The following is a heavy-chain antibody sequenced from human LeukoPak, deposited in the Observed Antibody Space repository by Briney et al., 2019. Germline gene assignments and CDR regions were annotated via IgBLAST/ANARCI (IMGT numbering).Heavy chain of an antibody. CDR1: GGSISPYY. CDR3: ARGNGEYAYGYYFDY. D-gene: IGHD5-18*01. J-gene: IGHJ4*02. CDR2: MHYSGSA. Sequence: TSETLSLTCTVSGGSISPYYWGWIRQPPGKGLEFIGFMHYSGSANYHPSLKSRVSISLDTSKNQFSLSLSSVTAADTAMYFCARGNGEYAYGYYFDYWGQGSLVTVSS. V-gene: IGHV4-59*01.